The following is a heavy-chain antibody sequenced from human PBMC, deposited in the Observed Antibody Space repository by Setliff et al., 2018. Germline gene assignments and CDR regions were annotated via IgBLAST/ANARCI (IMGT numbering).Heavy chain of an antibody. CDR3: ARILGYCSGGSCYVPY. V-gene: IGHV4-34*01. D-gene: IGHD2-15*01. CDR1: GGSFSDTY. CDR2: IYHSGST. Sequence: SETLSLTCAVHGGSFSDTYWSWIRQPPGKGLEWIGEIYHSGSTNYNPSLKSRVTISVDTSKNQFSLKLSSVTAADTAMYYCARILGYCSGGSCYVPYWGQGTLVTVSS. J-gene: IGHJ4*02.